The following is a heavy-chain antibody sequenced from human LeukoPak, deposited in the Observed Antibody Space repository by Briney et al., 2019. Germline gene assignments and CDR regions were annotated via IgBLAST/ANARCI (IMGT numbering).Heavy chain of an antibody. CDR3: ARFRWLQYFDY. CDR2: IYSGGST. Sequence: PGDSLRLSCAASGFTVSSNYMSWVRQAPGKGLEWVSVIYSGGSTYYADSVKGRFTISRDNSKNTLYLQMNSLRAEDTAVYYCARFRWLQYFDYWGQGTLVTVSS. CDR1: GFTVSSNY. D-gene: IGHD5-24*01. J-gene: IGHJ4*02. V-gene: IGHV3-53*01.